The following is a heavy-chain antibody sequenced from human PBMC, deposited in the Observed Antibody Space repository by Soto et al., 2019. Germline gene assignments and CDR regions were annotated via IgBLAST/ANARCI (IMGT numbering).Heavy chain of an antibody. D-gene: IGHD2-2*01. J-gene: IGHJ5*02. Sequence: PSETLSLTCTVSGGSISSYYWSWIRQPPGKGLEWIGYIYYSGSTNYNPSLKSRVTISVDTSKNQFSLKLSSVTAADTAVYYCARVVTDIVVVPATFDPWGQGTLVTVSS. CDR3: ARVVTDIVVVPATFDP. CDR1: GGSISSYY. V-gene: IGHV4-59*01. CDR2: IYYSGST.